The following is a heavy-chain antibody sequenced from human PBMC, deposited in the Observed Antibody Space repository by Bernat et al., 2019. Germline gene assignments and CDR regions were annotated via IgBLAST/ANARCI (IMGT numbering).Heavy chain of an antibody. CDR2: ISGSGFST. J-gene: IGHJ5*02. CDR1: AFTFSTYA. CDR3: AKELRSSENWFDP. V-gene: IGHV3-23*01. D-gene: IGHD4-17*01. Sequence: VHLLESGGGLVQPGGSLRLSCSASAFTFSTYAMNWVRQAPGKGLEWVSTISGSGFSTYYADSAKGRFTISRDNSKNTLSLQMNSLRAEDTAVYYCAKELRSSENWFDPWGQGTLVTVSS.